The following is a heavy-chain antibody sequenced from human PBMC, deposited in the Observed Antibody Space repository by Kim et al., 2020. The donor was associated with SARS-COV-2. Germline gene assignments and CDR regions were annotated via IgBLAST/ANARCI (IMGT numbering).Heavy chain of an antibody. CDR3: ARGSSTKGVPAAMRVRYNWFDP. V-gene: IGHV7-4-1*02. CDR1: GYTFTSYA. Sequence: ASVKVSCKASGYTFTSYAMNWVRQAPGQGLEWMGWINTNTGNPTYAQGFTGRFVFSLDTSVSTAYLQISSLKAEDTAVYYCARGSSTKGVPAAMRVRYNWFDPWGQGTLVTVSS. D-gene: IGHD2-2*01. CDR2: INTNTGNP. J-gene: IGHJ5*02.